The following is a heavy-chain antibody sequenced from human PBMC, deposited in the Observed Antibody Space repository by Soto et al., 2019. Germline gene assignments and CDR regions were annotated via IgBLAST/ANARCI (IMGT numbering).Heavy chain of an antibody. Sequence: ASVKVSCKASGYTFTSYDINWVRQATGQGLEWMGWMNPNSGNTGYAQKFQGRVTVTRNTSISTAYMELSSLRSEHTAVYYCARYSSGWSNWFDPWGQGTLVTVSS. CDR3: ARYSSGWSNWFDP. V-gene: IGHV1-8*01. CDR2: MNPNSGNT. CDR1: GYTFTSYD. D-gene: IGHD6-19*01. J-gene: IGHJ5*02.